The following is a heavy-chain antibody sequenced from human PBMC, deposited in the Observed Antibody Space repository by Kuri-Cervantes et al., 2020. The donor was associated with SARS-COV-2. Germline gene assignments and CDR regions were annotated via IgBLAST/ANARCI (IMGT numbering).Heavy chain of an antibody. CDR1: GLTFSSYG. D-gene: IGHD6-13*01. V-gene: IGHV3-30*18. CDR3: AKDHLKTDSGYSSSLHTKTYYYYGMDV. CDR2: ISYDGSNK. J-gene: IGHJ6*02. Sequence: GGSLRLSCAASGLTFSSYGMYSFRQAPGKGLEWVAVISYDGSNKYYADSVKGRFTISRDNSKNTLYLQMNSLRAEDTAVYYCAKDHLKTDSGYSSSLHTKTYYYYGMDVWGQGTTVTVSS.